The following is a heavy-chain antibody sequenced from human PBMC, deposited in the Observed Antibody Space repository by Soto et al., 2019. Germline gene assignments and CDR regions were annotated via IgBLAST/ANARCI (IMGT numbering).Heavy chain of an antibody. CDR1: GGSISSYY. D-gene: IGHD6-25*01. J-gene: IGHJ4*02. Sequence: QVQLQESGPGLLKPSETLSLTCPGSGGSISSYYWRWIRQPPGKGLEWIGYIYYSGSTTYNPALRSRVTISVETYKSHFSLRLSSVSDAATAVYYCARPYGGCFDYWCQGTLVTGSS. CDR3: ARPYGGCFDY. V-gene: IGHV4-59*08. CDR2: IYYSGST.